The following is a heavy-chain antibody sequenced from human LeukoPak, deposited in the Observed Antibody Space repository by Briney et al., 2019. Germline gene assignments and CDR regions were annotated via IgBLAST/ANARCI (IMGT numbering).Heavy chain of an antibody. CDR3: ARASGRGAHDY. D-gene: IGHD1-26*01. V-gene: IGHV1-46*01. CDR2: INPSGGST. J-gene: IGHJ4*02. CDR1: GYTFTSYY. Sequence: PGGSLRLSCAASGYTFTSYYMHWVRQAPGQGLEWMGIINPSGGSTSYAQKFQGRVTMTRDMPTSTVYMELSSLRSEDTAVYYCARASGRGAHDYWGQGTLVTVSS.